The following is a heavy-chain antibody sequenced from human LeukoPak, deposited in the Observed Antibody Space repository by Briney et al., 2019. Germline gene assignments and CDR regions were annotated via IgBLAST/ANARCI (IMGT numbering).Heavy chain of an antibody. CDR2: ISGSGGST. D-gene: IGHD3-16*02. V-gene: IGHV3-23*01. J-gene: IGHJ4*02. CDR3: AKVMYYDYVWGSYRPPHFDY. CDR1: GFTFSSYA. Sequence: PGGSLRLSCAASGFTFSSYAMSWVRQAPGKGLEWVSAISGSGGSTYYADSVKGRFTISRDNSKNTLYLQMNSLRAEDTAVYYCAKVMYYDYVWGSYRPPHFDYWGQGTLVTVSS.